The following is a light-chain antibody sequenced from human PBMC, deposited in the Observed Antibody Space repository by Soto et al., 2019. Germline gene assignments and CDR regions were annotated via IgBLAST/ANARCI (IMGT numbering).Light chain of an antibody. Sequence: DIQMTQSPSSLSAFVGDRVTFTCRASQGISNYLDWYQQKPGKVPKLRIYAASTLQPGVPSRFRGSGSGTDCTPTSSSLQPEDGAPYYCQQDHSPPCNFGPGTKLDSK. CDR1: QGISNY. J-gene: IGKJ3*01. CDR2: AAS. CDR3: QQDHSPPCN. V-gene: IGKV1-27*01.